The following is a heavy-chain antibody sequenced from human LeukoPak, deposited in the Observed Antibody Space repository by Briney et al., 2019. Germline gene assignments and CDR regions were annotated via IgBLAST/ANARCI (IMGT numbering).Heavy chain of an antibody. CDR3: AKDYGYGSGNYFPDY. D-gene: IGHD3-10*01. CDR2: VSGGVGHT. Sequence: LRLSCVASGFTFSSYAMSWVRQAPGKGLAWVSDVSGGVGHTYYADSVKGRFTISRDNSKNTLYLQMNSLRAEDTAVYYCAKDYGYGSGNYFPDYWGQGTLVTVSS. CDR1: GFTFSSYA. J-gene: IGHJ4*02. V-gene: IGHV3-23*01.